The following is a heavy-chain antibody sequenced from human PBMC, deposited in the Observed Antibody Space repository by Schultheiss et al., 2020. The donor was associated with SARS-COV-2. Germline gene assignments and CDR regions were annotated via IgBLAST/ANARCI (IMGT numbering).Heavy chain of an antibody. D-gene: IGHD2-2*01. J-gene: IGHJ4*02. CDR1: GGSFSGYY. CDR2: INHSGST. V-gene: IGHV4-34*01. Sequence: SETLSLTCAVYGGSFSGYYWSWIRQPPGKGLEWIGEINHSGSTKYNPSLKSRVTISRDTSKKQFSLKLSSVTAADTAVYYCARGWGYCTSTGCYPYWGQGTLVTVSS. CDR3: ARGWGYCTSTGCYPY.